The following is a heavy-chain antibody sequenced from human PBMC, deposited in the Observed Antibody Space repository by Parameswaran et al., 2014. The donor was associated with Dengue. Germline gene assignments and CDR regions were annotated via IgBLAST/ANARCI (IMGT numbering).Heavy chain of an antibody. CDR3: ARVRVATIYEGYYYYMDV. J-gene: IGHJ6*03. D-gene: IGHD5-12*01. Sequence: WVRQAPGQGLEWMGWISAYNGNTNYAQKLQGRVTMTTDTSTSTAYMELRSLRSDDTAMYYCARVRVATIYEGYYYYMDVWGQGTTVTVSS. V-gene: IGHV1-18*01. CDR2: ISAYNGNT.